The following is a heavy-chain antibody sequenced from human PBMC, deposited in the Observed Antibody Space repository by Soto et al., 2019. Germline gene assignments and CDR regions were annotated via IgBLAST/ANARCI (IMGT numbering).Heavy chain of an antibody. CDR2: MHHTGTT. CDR1: GGSFSGYY. Sequence: SETLSLTCAVYGGSFSGYYWSWIRQPPGREMQWIGTMHHTGTTSYNPSLQSRATIAIDASKNQMFLKLISVTAADTAVYYCARGLGEQRNNYFVGVDSWGKGTHVTVS. CDR3: ARGLGEQRNNYFVGVDS. V-gene: IGHV4-34*01. D-gene: IGHD3-9*01. J-gene: IGHJ4*02.